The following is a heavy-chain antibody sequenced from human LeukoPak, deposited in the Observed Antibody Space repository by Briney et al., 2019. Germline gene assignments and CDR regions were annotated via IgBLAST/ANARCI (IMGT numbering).Heavy chain of an antibody. V-gene: IGHV1-69*05. J-gene: IGHJ4*02. CDR1: GGTFSSYA. Sequence: SVKVSCKASGGTFSSYAISWVRQAPGQGLEWMGGIIPIFGTANYAQKFQGRVTITTDESTSTAYMELSSLRSEDTAVYYCARELENNYDMSYWGQGTLVTVSS. D-gene: IGHD3-22*01. CDR3: ARELENNYDMSY. CDR2: IIPIFGTA.